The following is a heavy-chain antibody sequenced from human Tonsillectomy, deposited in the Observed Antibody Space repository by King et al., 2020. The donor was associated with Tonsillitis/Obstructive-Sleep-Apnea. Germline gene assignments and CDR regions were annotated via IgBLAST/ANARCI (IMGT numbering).Heavy chain of an antibody. CDR2: ISTSGSPI. J-gene: IGHJ6*02. Sequence: VQLVESGGGLVQPGGSLRLSCAASGFSFSSYEMNWVRQAPGKGLEWVSYISTSGSPIYYADSVKGRLTISRDNAKNSLYLQMNSLRAEDTAVYYCAREGVTVTREGVYYYYGMDVWGQGTTVTVSS. CDR3: AREGVTVTREGVYYYYGMDV. CDR1: GFSFSSYE. V-gene: IGHV3-48*03. D-gene: IGHD4-17*01.